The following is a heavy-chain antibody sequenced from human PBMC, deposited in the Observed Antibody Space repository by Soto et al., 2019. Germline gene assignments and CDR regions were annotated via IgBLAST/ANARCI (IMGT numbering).Heavy chain of an antibody. D-gene: IGHD1-26*01. Sequence: SETLSLTCAVYGGSFSGYYWSWIRQPPGKGLEWIGEINHSGSTNYNPSLKSRVTISVDTSKNQFSLKLSSVTAADTAVYYCARGVTPKGSGSYSDWFDPWGQGTLVTVSS. CDR1: GGSFSGYY. CDR2: INHSGST. CDR3: ARGVTPKGSGSYSDWFDP. J-gene: IGHJ5*02. V-gene: IGHV4-34*01.